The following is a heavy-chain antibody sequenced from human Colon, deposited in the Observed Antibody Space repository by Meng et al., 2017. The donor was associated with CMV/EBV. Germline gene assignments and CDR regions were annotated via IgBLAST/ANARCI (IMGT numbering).Heavy chain of an antibody. D-gene: IGHD1-26*01. V-gene: IGHV1-18*01. CDR1: GYTFTNYG. CDR2: LRASTGDT. Sequence: VLMEESGAEVKKPGALVKVSWKASGYTFTNYGMSWVRQAPGQGLEWMGWLRASTGDTYYAQKFQGRVTMPTDTSTSTDYMELRSLRSDDTAVYYCVRESQSGSYIYLQHWGQGTLVTVS. CDR3: VRESQSGSYIYLQH. J-gene: IGHJ1*01.